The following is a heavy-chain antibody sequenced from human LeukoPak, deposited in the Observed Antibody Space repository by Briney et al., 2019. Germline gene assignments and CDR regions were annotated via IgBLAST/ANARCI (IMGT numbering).Heavy chain of an antibody. V-gene: IGHV3-74*01. J-gene: IGHJ4*02. CDR3: ARHRQAGDFDY. Sequence: GGSLRLSCAASGFTFSSYWMHWVRQAPGKGLVRVSRINSDGSSTTYADSVKGRFTISRDNAKNTLYLQMNSLRAEDTAVYYCARHRQAGDFDYWGQGTLVTVSS. D-gene: IGHD2-21*01. CDR2: INSDGSST. CDR1: GFTFSSYW.